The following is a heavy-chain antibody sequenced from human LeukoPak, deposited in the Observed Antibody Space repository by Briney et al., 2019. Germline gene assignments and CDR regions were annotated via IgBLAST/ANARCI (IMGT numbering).Heavy chain of an antibody. D-gene: IGHD5-12*01. CDR1: GFTFSAYW. Sequence: PGVSLRLSCAASGFTFSAYWMSWVRQAPGKGLEWVATIKQDGSERFYVGSVKGRFTISRDNAKSSLFLQMNSLRAEDTAVYYCARQPNGGYEGDYFDYWGQGTLVTVSS. CDR2: IKQDGSER. CDR3: ARQPNGGYEGDYFDY. J-gene: IGHJ4*02. V-gene: IGHV3-7*01.